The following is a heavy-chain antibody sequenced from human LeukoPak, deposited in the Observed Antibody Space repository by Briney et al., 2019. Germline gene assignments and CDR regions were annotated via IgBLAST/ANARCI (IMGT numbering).Heavy chain of an antibody. D-gene: IGHD5-24*01. Sequence: ASMKVSCKASGYTFTGYYMHWERQAPGQGLEWMGRINPNSGGTNYAQKFRGRVTMTRDTSISTAYMELSRLRSDDTAVYYCARDRRWLQLYDYWGQGTLVTVSS. CDR2: INPNSGGT. CDR1: GYTFTGYY. CDR3: ARDRRWLQLYDY. J-gene: IGHJ4*02. V-gene: IGHV1-2*06.